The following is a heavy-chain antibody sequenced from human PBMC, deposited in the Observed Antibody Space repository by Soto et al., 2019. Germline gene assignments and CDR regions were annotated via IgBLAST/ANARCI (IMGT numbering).Heavy chain of an antibody. J-gene: IGHJ5*02. CDR2: ISGSSSNM. D-gene: IGHD3-3*01. V-gene: IGHV3-21*01. CDR1: GFTFSSYS. Sequence: PGGSLRLSCAVSGFTFSSYSMNWVRQTPGKGLEWVSSISGSSSNMYYADSVKGRFTISKDNAKNSLYLQMSSLRAEDTAVYYCAKDPNYDFWSGYSGSGWFDPWGQGTLVTGST. CDR3: AKDPNYDFWSGYSGSGWFDP.